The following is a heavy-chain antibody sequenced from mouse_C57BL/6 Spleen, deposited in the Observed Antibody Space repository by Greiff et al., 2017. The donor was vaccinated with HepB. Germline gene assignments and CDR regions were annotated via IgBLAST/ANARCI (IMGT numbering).Heavy chain of an antibody. CDR1: GYSITSGYY. Sequence: VQLKESGPGLVKPSQSLSLTCSVTGYSITSGYYWNWIRQFPGNKLEWMGYISYDGSNNYNPSLKNRISITRDTSKNQFFLKLNSVTTEDTATYYCARGIIGVYYAMDYWGQGTSVTVSS. CDR3: ARGIIGVYYAMDY. D-gene: IGHD1-1*01. J-gene: IGHJ4*01. V-gene: IGHV3-6*01. CDR2: ISYDGSN.